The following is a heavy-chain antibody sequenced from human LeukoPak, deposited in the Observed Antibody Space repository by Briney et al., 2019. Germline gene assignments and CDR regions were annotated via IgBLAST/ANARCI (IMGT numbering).Heavy chain of an antibody. CDR3: AKDYGDYSEGVDY. Sequence: GGSLRLSCAASGFTFSSYGMHWVRQAPDKGLEWVAVISYDGSNKYYADSVKGRFTISRDNSKNTLYLQMNSLRAEDTAVYYCAKDYGDYSEGVDYWGQGTLVTVSS. CDR2: ISYDGSNK. CDR1: GFTFSSYG. J-gene: IGHJ4*02. D-gene: IGHD4-17*01. V-gene: IGHV3-30*18.